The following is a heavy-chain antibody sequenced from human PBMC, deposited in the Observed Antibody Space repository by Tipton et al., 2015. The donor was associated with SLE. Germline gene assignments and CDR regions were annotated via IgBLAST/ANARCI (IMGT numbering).Heavy chain of an antibody. Sequence: SLRLSCAASGFTFSSYSMNWVRQAPGKGLEWVSSISSSSSYIYYADSVKGRFTISRDNSKNTLYLQMNSLRAEDTAVYYCARGRRAVAANAFDIWGQGTMVPVSS. V-gene: IGHV3-21*01. J-gene: IGHJ3*02. D-gene: IGHD6-19*01. CDR2: ISSSSSYI. CDR3: ARGRRAVAANAFDI. CDR1: GFTFSSYS.